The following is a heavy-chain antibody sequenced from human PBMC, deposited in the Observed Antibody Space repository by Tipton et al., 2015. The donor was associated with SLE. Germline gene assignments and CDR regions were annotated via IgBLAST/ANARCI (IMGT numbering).Heavy chain of an antibody. CDR1: GYTFTNYR. D-gene: IGHD2-15*01. CDR2: VDPDDSDT. Sequence: QSGAEVKKPGESLRISCKGSGYTFTNYRITWVRQMPGKGLEWMGNVDPDDSDTHYSPSFQGHVTMSADRSINTAYLQWSSLEASDTAMYYCARLRPGGYCRGGTCYELYYFEYWGQGTLVTVSS. J-gene: IGHJ4*02. V-gene: IGHV5-10-1*01. CDR3: ARLRPGGYCRGGTCYELYYFEY.